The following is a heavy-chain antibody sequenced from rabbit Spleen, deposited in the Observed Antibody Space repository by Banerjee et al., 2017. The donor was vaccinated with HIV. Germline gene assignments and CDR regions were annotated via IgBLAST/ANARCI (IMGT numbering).Heavy chain of an antibody. J-gene: IGHJ6*01. CDR2: IDTNDGDT. V-gene: IGHV1S45*01. D-gene: IGHD1-1*01. CDR1: GFSFSSNW. Sequence: LEEAGGGLVKPGGTLTLPCTVSGFSFSSNWVCWVRQAPGQGLEWIACIDTNDGDTDYANWPKGRFTISKTSSTTVTLQMTSLTAADTATFFCARDLDGVICWNLCWWGQGTLVTVS. CDR3: ARDLDGVICWNLCW.